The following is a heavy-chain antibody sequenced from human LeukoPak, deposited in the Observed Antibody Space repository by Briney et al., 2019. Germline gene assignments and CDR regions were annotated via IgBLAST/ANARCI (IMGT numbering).Heavy chain of an antibody. Sequence: PSETLSLTCTVSGGSISSGSYYWSWIRQPAGKGLEWIGRIYTSGSTNHNPSLKSRVTISVDTSKNQFSLKLSSVTAADTAVYYCARGTDYGGRAFDIWGQGTMVTVSS. D-gene: IGHD4-23*01. CDR2: IYTSGST. CDR1: GGSISSGSYY. J-gene: IGHJ3*02. CDR3: ARGTDYGGRAFDI. V-gene: IGHV4-61*02.